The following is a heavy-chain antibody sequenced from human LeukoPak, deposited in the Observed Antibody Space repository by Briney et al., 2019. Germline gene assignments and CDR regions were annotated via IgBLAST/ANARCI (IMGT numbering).Heavy chain of an antibody. Sequence: GGSLRLSCAASGFTFSNYWMSWVRQAPGKGLEWVSSIDSSGGYMFYADSVKGRFIISRDNAKDSLYLQMNSLRVEDTAVYYCLRGDRRDYWGQGTLVTVSS. CDR3: LRGDRRDY. CDR2: IDSSGGYM. CDR1: GFTFSNYW. V-gene: IGHV3-21*06. J-gene: IGHJ4*02.